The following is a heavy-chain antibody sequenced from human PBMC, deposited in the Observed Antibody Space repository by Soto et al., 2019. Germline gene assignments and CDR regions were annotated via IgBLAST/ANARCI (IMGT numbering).Heavy chain of an antibody. V-gene: IGHV1-69*13. CDR2: IIPIFGTA. CDR1: GGTFSSYA. Sequence: GASVKVSCKASGGTFSSYAISWVRQAPGQGLEWMGGIIPIFGTANYAQKFQGRVTITADESTSTACMELSSLRSEDTAVYYCAGGGGYCGGDCYFTYWGQGTLVTVSS. J-gene: IGHJ4*02. D-gene: IGHD2-21*02. CDR3: AGGGGYCGGDCYFTY.